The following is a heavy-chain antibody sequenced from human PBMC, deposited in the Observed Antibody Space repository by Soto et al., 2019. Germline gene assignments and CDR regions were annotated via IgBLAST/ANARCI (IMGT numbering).Heavy chain of an antibody. J-gene: IGHJ4*02. CDR2: IVPIYRTA. CDR1: GGTFSSYR. CDR3: VRDSGAKLSSS. V-gene: IGHV1-69*01. D-gene: IGHD6-13*01. Sequence: QVQLVQSGAEVKKPGSSVKVSCKASGGTFSSYRINWVRQAPGQGLEWVGGIVPIYRTADYAQKFQGRVTITADESARTSYMERRSLKSQGTAVYYCVRDSGAKLSSSWGQGTLVPVSS.